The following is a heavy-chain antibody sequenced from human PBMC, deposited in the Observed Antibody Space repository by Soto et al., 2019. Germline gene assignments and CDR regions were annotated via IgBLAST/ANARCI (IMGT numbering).Heavy chain of an antibody. V-gene: IGHV3-23*01. Sequence: GGSLRLSCVASGFTFSSYSMSWVRQAPGKGLEWVSGFRAGGDDGTTYYADSVKGRFTISRGNSKNTLFLQMNSLRAEDTAIYYCARSLVAAVGRVGFDTWGQGTLVTVSS. D-gene: IGHD2-2*01. J-gene: IGHJ5*02. CDR3: ARSLVAAVGRVGFDT. CDR1: GFTFSSYS. CDR2: FRAGGDDGTT.